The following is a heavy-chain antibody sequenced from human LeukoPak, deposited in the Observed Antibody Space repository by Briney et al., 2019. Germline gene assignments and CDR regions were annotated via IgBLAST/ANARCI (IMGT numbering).Heavy chain of an antibody. Sequence: SETLSLTCTVSGGSISTYYWNWLRQPPGKGLEWIGYISYTGSTNYSPSLKSRVTMSVDTPKNQFSLKLSSVTAADTAVYYCARLRELAALHDALDIWGQGTMVTVCS. J-gene: IGHJ3*02. CDR2: ISYTGST. CDR1: GGSISTYY. V-gene: IGHV4-59*08. CDR3: ARLRELAALHDALDI. D-gene: IGHD5-24*01.